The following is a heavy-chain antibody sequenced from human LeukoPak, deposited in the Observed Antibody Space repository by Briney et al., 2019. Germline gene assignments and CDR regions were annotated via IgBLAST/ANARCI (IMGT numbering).Heavy chain of an antibody. Sequence: GGSLRLSCAASGFTFSSYAMHWVRQAPGKGLEWVAVISYDGSNKYYADSVKGRFTISRDNSKNTLYLQMNSLRAEDTAVFYCARDVSGGYFDIWGQGTMLTVSS. V-gene: IGHV3-30-3*01. CDR3: ARDVSGGYFDI. D-gene: IGHD5-12*01. CDR2: ISYDGSNK. J-gene: IGHJ3*02. CDR1: GFTFSSYA.